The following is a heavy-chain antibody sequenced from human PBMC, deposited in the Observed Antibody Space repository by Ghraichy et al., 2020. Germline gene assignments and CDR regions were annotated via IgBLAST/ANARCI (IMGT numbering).Heavy chain of an antibody. CDR2: IRGGGGTT. Sequence: GESLNISCAASGFTFSNYPMSWVRQAPGKGLEWVSAIRGGGGTTYYADSVKGRFTISRDNSKNTLYLQMNSLRAEDTAIYFCAKEGQSNYDFWSGYLDYWGQGTLVTVSS. J-gene: IGHJ4*02. CDR3: AKEGQSNYDFWSGYLDY. D-gene: IGHD3-3*01. CDR1: GFTFSNYP. V-gene: IGHV3-23*01.